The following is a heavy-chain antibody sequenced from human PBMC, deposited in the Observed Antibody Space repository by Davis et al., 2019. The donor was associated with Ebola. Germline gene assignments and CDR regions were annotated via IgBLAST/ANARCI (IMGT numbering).Heavy chain of an antibody. V-gene: IGHV4-59*01. CDR3: ARAFGAQ. J-gene: IGHJ4*02. CDR2: IYYSGST. CDR1: GGSISSYY. Sequence: SATLSLTCTVSGGSISSYYWSWIRQPPGKGLEWIGYIYYSGSTNYNPSLKSRVTISVDTSKNQFSLKLSSVTAADTAVYYCARAFGAQWGQGTLVTVSS. D-gene: IGHD2/OR15-2a*01.